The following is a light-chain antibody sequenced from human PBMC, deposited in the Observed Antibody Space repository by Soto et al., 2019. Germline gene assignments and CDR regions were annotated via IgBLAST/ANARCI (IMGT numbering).Light chain of an antibody. Sequence: VVTQSAATLSVSPGERATLSCRASQSFSSNLAWYQQKPGQAPRLLIYGASTRATGIPARFSGSGSGTEFTLTISSLQSEDFAVYYCQQYNNWPRTFGQGTKVDI. V-gene: IGKV3-15*01. CDR1: QSFSSN. J-gene: IGKJ1*01. CDR3: QQYNNWPRT. CDR2: GAS.